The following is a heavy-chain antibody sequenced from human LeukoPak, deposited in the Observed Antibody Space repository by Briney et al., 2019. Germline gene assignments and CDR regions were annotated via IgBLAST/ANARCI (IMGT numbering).Heavy chain of an antibody. Sequence: PGGSLRLSCAASGFTFSSYWMSWVRQAPGKGLEWVANIKQDGSEKYYVDSVKGRFTISRDNAENSLYLQMNSLRAEDTAVYYCAREGIVVVTATEPFDYWGQGTLVTVSS. V-gene: IGHV3-7*01. CDR1: GFTFSSYW. CDR2: IKQDGSEK. D-gene: IGHD2-21*02. J-gene: IGHJ4*02. CDR3: AREGIVVVTATEPFDY.